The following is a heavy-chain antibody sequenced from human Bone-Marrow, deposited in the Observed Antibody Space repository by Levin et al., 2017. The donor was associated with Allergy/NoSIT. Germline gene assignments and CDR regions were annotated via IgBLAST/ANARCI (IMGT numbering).Heavy chain of an antibody. Sequence: SVKVSCKASGGTFRSYAISWVRQAPGQGLEWMGGIIPIFGAPNYAQKFQDRVTITADESTSTAYMELSSLRSEDTAMYYCARDKDSGSLDEGMDVWGQGTTVTVSS. CDR2: IIPIFGAP. J-gene: IGHJ6*02. D-gene: IGHD6-13*01. CDR1: GGTFRSYA. V-gene: IGHV1-69*13. CDR3: ARDKDSGSLDEGMDV.